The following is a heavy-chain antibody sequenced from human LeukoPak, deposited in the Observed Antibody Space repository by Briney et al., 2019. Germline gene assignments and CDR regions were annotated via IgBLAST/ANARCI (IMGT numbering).Heavy chain of an antibody. D-gene: IGHD3-9*01. CDR3: AKPIRRYDILTGRDAFDI. V-gene: IGHV3-9*01. CDR1: GFTFDDYA. CDR2: ISWNSGSI. J-gene: IGHJ3*02. Sequence: GGSLRLSCAASGFTFDDYAMHWVRQAPGKGLEWVSGISWNSGSIGYADSVKGRFTISRDNAKNSLYLQMNSLRAEDTALYYCAKPIRRYDILTGRDAFDIWGQGTMVTVSS.